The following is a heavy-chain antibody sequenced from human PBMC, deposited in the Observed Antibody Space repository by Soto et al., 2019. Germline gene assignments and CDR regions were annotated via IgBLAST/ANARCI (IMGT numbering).Heavy chain of an antibody. CDR3: ARGETFTIFGGTDV. Sequence: SETLSLTCTVSGGSISSYYWSWIRQPPGKGLEWIGYIYYSGSTNYNPSLKSRVTISVDTSKNQFSLKLSSVTAADTAVYYCARGETFTIFGGTDVWGQGTTVTVSS. CDR2: IYYSGST. J-gene: IGHJ6*02. V-gene: IGHV4-59*01. D-gene: IGHD3-3*01. CDR1: GGSISSYY.